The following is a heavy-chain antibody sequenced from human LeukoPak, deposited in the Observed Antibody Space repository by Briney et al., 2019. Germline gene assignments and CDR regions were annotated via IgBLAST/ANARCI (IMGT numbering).Heavy chain of an antibody. Sequence: GGSLRLSCAASGFTFNSSSMSWVRQAPGKGLEWVSSISSTSTYVYYADSVKGRFTISRDNSKSSLYLQMNSLRGEDTAVYYCARDSWYSKYWGQGTQVTVSS. D-gene: IGHD2-15*01. CDR3: ARDSWYSKY. V-gene: IGHV3-21*01. CDR1: GFTFNSSS. CDR2: ISSTSTYV. J-gene: IGHJ4*02.